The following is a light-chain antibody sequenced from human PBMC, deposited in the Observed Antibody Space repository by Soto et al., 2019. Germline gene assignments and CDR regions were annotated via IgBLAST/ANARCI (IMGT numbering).Light chain of an antibody. CDR1: SSDVGNYNL. CDR2: EGS. J-gene: IGLJ1*01. Sequence: QSVLTQPASVSGSPGQSITISCTVPSSDVGNYNLVSWYQKHPGKVPKLMIYEGSKRPSGVSHRFSGSQSGNTASLAISGLQAGDEADYYCCSYAGSKTYVFGTGTKVTVL. V-gene: IGLV2-23*01. CDR3: CSYAGSKTYV.